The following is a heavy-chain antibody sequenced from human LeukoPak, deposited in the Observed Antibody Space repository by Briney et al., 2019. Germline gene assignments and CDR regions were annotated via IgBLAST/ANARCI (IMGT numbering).Heavy chain of an antibody. V-gene: IGHV3-30-3*01. D-gene: IGHD5-18*01. CDR1: GFTFSSYA. CDR3: ARNPDTAMLDY. CDR2: ISYDGSNK. Sequence: PGRSLRLSCAAPGFTFSSYAMHWVRQAPGKGLEWVAVISYDGSNKYYADSVKGRFTISRDNSKNTLYLQMNSLRAEDTAVYYCARNPDTAMLDYWGQGTLVTVSS. J-gene: IGHJ4*02.